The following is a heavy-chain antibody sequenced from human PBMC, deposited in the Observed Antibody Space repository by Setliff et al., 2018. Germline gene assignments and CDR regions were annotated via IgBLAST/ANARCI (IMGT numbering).Heavy chain of an antibody. CDR2: IYQSGTT. D-gene: IGHD3-10*01. Sequence: PSETLSLTCTVSGESIRSNNWWNWVRQPPGKGLEWIGDIYQSGTTNYNPSLKSRVTISADTSKNQFSLKLKSVTAADTAVYYYARAPGRNIRGDYWGQGALVTVSS. CDR1: GESIRSNNW. CDR3: ARAPGRNIRGDY. V-gene: IGHV4-4*02. J-gene: IGHJ4*02.